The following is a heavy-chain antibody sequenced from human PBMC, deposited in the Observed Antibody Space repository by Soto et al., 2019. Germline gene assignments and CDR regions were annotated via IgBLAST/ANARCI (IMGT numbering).Heavy chain of an antibody. CDR2: INPNSGGT. V-gene: IGHV1-2*04. Sequence: ASVKVSCKASGYTFTGYYIHWVRQAPGQGLEWMGWINPNSGGTNYAQKFQGWVTMTRDTSISTAYMELSRLRSDDTAVYYCARLIDSGYYYLDYWGQGTLVTVSS. J-gene: IGHJ4*02. CDR3: ARLIDSGYYYLDY. D-gene: IGHD3-22*01. CDR1: GYTFTGYY.